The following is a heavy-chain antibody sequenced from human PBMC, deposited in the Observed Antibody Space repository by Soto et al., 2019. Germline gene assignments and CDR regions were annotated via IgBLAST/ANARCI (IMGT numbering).Heavy chain of an antibody. CDR1: GFTFSSYG. CDR2: IWYDGSNK. CDR3: ARGSADSSGYYRGWSYFDY. D-gene: IGHD3-22*01. V-gene: IGHV3-33*01. Sequence: LRLSCAASGFTFSSYGMHWVRQAPCKGLEWVAVIWYDGSNKYYADSVKGRFTISRDNSKNTLYLQMNSLRAEDTAVYYCARGSADSSGYYRGWSYFDYWGQGTLVTVYS. J-gene: IGHJ4*02.